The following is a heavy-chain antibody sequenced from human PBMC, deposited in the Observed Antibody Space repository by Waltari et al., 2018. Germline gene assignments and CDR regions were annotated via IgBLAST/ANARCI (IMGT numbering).Heavy chain of an antibody. V-gene: IGHV4-59*08. Sequence: HVQLQESGPGLVKPSETLSLTCTVSGDFLSDDHWTWTRQAPGKGLEWIAYLRNTGSTKRNPSLESRVTISADTSKKQFTLRLTSVTAADTAVYYCARLPTKYYDSLGWGFFDQWGQGILVTVSS. J-gene: IGHJ4*02. CDR1: GDFLSDDH. D-gene: IGHD3-22*01. CDR2: LRNTGST. CDR3: ARLPTKYYDSLGWGFFDQ.